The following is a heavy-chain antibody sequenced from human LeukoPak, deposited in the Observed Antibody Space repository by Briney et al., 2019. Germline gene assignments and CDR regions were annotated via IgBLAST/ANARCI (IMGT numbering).Heavy chain of an antibody. CDR3: AKEGGYYDILTGYYSPGYFDY. CDR1: GFTVSSNY. Sequence: PGGSLRLSCAASGFTVSSNYMSWVRQAPGKGLEWVSAISGSGGSTYYADSVKGRFTISRDNSKNTLYLQMNSLRAEDTAVYYCAKEGGYYDILTGYYSPGYFDYWGQGTLVTVSS. CDR2: ISGSGGST. D-gene: IGHD3-9*01. V-gene: IGHV3-23*01. J-gene: IGHJ4*02.